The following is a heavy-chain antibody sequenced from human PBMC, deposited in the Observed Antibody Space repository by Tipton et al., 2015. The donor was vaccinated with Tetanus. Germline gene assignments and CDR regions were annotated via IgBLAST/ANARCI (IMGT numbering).Heavy chain of an antibody. J-gene: IGHJ4*02. Sequence: TLSLTCTVSGGSITPYYWSWIRQSPGKGLEWIGSLHYGGSAKYNPSLRSRVTISADRSNNQFSLKLSSVTAADTAVYYCARRDYSDSSVDNWGQGTLVTVSS. CDR2: LHYGGSA. V-gene: IGHV4-59*08. D-gene: IGHD3-22*01. CDR3: ARRDYSDSSVDN. CDR1: GGSITPYY.